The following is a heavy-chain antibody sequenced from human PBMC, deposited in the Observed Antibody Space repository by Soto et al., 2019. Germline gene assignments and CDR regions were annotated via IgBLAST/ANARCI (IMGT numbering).Heavy chain of an antibody. CDR2: ISAYNGNK. CDR1: GYTFTSYG. Sequence: GASVKVSCKASGYTFTSYGISWVRQAPGQGLEWMGWISAYNGNKNYAQKLQGRVTMTTDTSTSTAFMELRSLRAEDTAVYYCAKGPNTAMAPRAYYYYGMDVWGQGTTVTVSS. J-gene: IGHJ6*02. V-gene: IGHV1-18*01. D-gene: IGHD5-18*01. CDR3: AKGPNTAMAPRAYYYYGMDV.